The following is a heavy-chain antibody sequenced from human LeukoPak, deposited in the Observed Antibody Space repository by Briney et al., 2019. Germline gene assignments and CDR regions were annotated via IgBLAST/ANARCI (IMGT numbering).Heavy chain of an antibody. CDR1: GFTFSSYG. CDR3: ARRKWSQGEAY. V-gene: IGHV3-23*01. Sequence: PGGSLRLSCAASGFTFSSYGMSWVRQAPGKGLEWVSAISGSGGSTYYADSVKGRFTISRDNSKNTLYLQMNSLRAEDTAVYYCARRKWSQGEAYWGQGTLVTVSS. J-gene: IGHJ4*02. CDR2: ISGSGGST. D-gene: IGHD2-15*01.